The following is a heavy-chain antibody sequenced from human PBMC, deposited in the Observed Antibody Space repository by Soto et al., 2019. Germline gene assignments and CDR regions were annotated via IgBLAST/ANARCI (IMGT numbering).Heavy chain of an antibody. CDR2: ISGSGGST. D-gene: IGHD3-22*01. J-gene: IGHJ4*02. CDR1: GFTFSSYA. V-gene: IGHV3-23*01. Sequence: GGSLRLSCAASGFTFSSYAMSWVRQAPGKGLEWVSAISGSGGSTYYADSVKGRFTISRDNSKNTLYLQMNSLRAEDTAVYYWANKDHYDSSEFDYWGQGTLVTVSS. CDR3: ANKDHYDSSEFDY.